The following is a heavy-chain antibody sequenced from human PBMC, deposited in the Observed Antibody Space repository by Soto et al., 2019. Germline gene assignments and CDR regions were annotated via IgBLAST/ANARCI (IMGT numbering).Heavy chain of an antibody. V-gene: IGHV4-59*01. CDR3: AGRYPGNFDF. J-gene: IGHJ4*02. CDR1: GGSISSYY. Sequence: SETLSLTCTVSGGSISSYYWSWIRQPPGKGLEWIGYIYYSGSTNYNPSLKSRVTISVDTSKNQFSLKLSSVTAADTAVYYCAGRYPGNFDFPGQRTLVTGSS. D-gene: IGHD1-26*01. CDR2: IYYSGST.